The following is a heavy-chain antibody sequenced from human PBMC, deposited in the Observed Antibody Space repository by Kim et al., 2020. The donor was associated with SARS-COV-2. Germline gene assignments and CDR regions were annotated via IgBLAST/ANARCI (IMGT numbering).Heavy chain of an antibody. Sequence: SETLSLTCTVSGGSISTYYWSWIRQPPGKGLEWIGYIYYIGSTNYNPSLKSRVTISVDTSKNQFSLKLSSVTAADTAVYYCARAQSRGDYYFEYWGQGTLVTVSS. CDR2: IYYIGST. D-gene: IGHD3-10*01. CDR3: ARAQSRGDYYFEY. CDR1: GGSISTYY. J-gene: IGHJ4*02. V-gene: IGHV4-59*13.